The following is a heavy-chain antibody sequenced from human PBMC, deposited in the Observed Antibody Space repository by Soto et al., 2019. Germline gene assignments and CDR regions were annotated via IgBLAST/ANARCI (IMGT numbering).Heavy chain of an antibody. V-gene: IGHV4-31*03. CDR1: GGSIGSGGYY. CDR3: ASTRTTPGYYYYYGMDV. J-gene: IGHJ6*02. Sequence: SETLSLTCTVSGGSIGSGGYYWSWIRQHPGKGLEWIGYIYYSGSTYYNPSLKSRVTISVDTSKNQFSLKLSSVTAADTAVYYCASTRTTPGYYYYYGMDVWGQGTTVTVSS. D-gene: IGHD2-2*01. CDR2: IYYSGST.